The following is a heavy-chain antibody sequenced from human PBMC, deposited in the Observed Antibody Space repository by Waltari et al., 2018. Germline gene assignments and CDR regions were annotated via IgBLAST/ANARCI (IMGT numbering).Heavy chain of an antibody. CDR1: GGTFSSYA. Sequence: QVQLVQSGAEVKKPGSSVKVSCKASGGTFSSYAISWVRQAPGQGLEWMGRINPNSGGTNYAQKFQGRVTMTRDTSISTAYMELSRLRSDDTAVYYCATIAAAGPDYWGQGTLVTVSS. CDR2: INPNSGGT. CDR3: ATIAAAGPDY. D-gene: IGHD6-13*01. V-gene: IGHV1-2*06. J-gene: IGHJ4*02.